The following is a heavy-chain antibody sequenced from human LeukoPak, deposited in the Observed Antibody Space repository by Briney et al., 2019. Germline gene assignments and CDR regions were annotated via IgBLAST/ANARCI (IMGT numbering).Heavy chain of an antibody. Sequence: SETLSLTCTVSGGSISSSSYYWGWIRQPPGKGLEWIGRIYTSGSTNYNPSLKSRVTMSVDTSKNQFSLKLSSVTAADTAVYYCARVVTPRVWYFDLWGRGTLVTVSS. J-gene: IGHJ2*01. V-gene: IGHV4-39*07. D-gene: IGHD2-21*02. CDR1: GGSISSSSYY. CDR2: IYTSGST. CDR3: ARVVTPRVWYFDL.